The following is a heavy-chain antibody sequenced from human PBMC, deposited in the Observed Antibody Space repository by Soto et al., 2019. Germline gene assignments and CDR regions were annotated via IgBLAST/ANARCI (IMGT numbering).Heavy chain of an antibody. D-gene: IGHD3-10*02. CDR1: GGSISSYY. V-gene: IGHV4-59*01. CDR2: IFYSGST. J-gene: IGHJ5*01. CDR3: ASMIGDPVLSFDS. Sequence: QVQLQESGPGLVKPSETLSLTCTVSGGSISSYYWSWIRQPPGKGLEWIGFIFYSGSTSYNPSLMSRVTISIDTSAYQFSLKLNFVTAADTAVYYCASMIGDPVLSFDSWGQGTLVAVSS.